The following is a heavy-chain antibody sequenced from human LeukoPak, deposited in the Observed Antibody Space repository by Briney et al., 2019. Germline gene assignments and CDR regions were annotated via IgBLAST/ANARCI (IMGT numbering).Heavy chain of an antibody. CDR1: GGSISSYY. CDR2: IYYSGST. V-gene: IGHV4-59*01. CDR3: ARALPFWSGRGDYFDY. J-gene: IGHJ4*02. D-gene: IGHD3-3*01. Sequence: PSETLSLTCTVSGGSISSYYWSWIRQPPGKGLEWIGYIYYSGSTNYNPSLKSRVTISVDTSKNQFSLKLSSVTAADTAVYYCARALPFWSGRGDYFDYWGQGTLVTVSS.